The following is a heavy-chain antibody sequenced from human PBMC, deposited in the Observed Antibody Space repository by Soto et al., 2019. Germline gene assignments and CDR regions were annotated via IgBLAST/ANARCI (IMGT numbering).Heavy chain of an antibody. V-gene: IGHV1-18*01. CDR1: GYTFSSYG. J-gene: IGHJ4*02. D-gene: IGHD1-26*01. CDR3: ARREVGTTLDFDY. CDR2: ISAYNGNT. Sequence: QVQLVQSGAEVKKPGASVKVSCKASGYTFSSYGISWVRQAPGQGLEWMGWISAYNGNTKYAQKLQGRVTMTTDTSPSTAYTELRSLRSDDKAVYYCARREVGTTLDFDYWGQGTLVTVSS.